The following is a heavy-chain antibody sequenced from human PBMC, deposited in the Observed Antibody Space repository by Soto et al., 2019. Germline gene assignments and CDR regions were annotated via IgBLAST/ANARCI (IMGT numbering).Heavy chain of an antibody. Sequence: QVQLVESGGGVVQPGRSLRLSCAASGFTFTNYGMHWVRQAPGKGREWVAVIRFDGSTKYDADSVKGRFAISRDNSKTTLYLQMNSLRAEDTAVYYCARILDTAGMDVWGQGTTVTVSS. V-gene: IGHV3-33*01. CDR3: ARILDTAGMDV. J-gene: IGHJ6*02. CDR2: IRFDGSTK. CDR1: GFTFTNYG. D-gene: IGHD5-18*01.